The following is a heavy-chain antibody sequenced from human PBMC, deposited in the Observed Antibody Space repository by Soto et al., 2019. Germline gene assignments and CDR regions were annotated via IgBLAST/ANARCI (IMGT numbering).Heavy chain of an antibody. Sequence: QVQLVQSGAEVKKPGASVKVSCKASGYTFTSYAMHWVRQAPGQRLEWMGWINAGNGNTKYSQKFQGRVTITRDTSASKAYMELSSLRSEDTAVYYGASLNAVVVPAAMYQDAFDIWGLGTMVTVSS. D-gene: IGHD2-2*01. CDR1: GYTFTSYA. J-gene: IGHJ3*02. CDR3: ASLNAVVVPAAMYQDAFDI. CDR2: INAGNGNT. V-gene: IGHV1-3*01.